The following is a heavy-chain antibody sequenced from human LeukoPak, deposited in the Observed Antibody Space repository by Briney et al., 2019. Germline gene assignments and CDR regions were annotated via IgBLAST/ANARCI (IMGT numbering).Heavy chain of an antibody. CDR3: ARGVVGRRYFDWLLSTRPGYYYYYYMDV. V-gene: IGHV1-8*03. J-gene: IGHJ6*03. D-gene: IGHD3-9*01. CDR1: GYTFTSYD. CDR2: MNPNSGNT. Sequence: GASVKVSCKASGYTFTSYDINWVRQATGQGLEWMGWMNPNSGNTGHAQKFQGRVTITRNTSIRTAYMELSSLRSEDTAVYYCARGVVGRRYFDWLLSTRPGYYYYYYMDVWGKGTTVTISS.